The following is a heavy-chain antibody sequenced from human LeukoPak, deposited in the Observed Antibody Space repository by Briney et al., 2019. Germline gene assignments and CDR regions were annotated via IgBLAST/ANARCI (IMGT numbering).Heavy chain of an antibody. V-gene: IGHV4-39*01. CDR2: IYYSGST. CDR3: ARHAGGISATGTRPFDY. D-gene: IGHD6-13*01. Sequence: SETLSLTCTVSGASFSSRTYYWGWIRQPPGKGLEWIGSIYYSGSTYYNPSLKSRVTMSVDTSKNQFSLKLSSVTAADTAVYYCARHAGGISATGTRPFDYWGQGTLVTVSS. CDR1: GASFSSRTYY. J-gene: IGHJ4*02.